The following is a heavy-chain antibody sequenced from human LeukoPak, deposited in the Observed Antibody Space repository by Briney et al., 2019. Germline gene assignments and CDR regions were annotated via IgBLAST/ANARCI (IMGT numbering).Heavy chain of an antibody. J-gene: IGHJ4*02. CDR1: GGSISSYY. D-gene: IGHD6-13*01. V-gene: IGHV4-4*09. Sequence: SETLSLTCTVSGGSISSYYWSWIRQPPGKGLEWIGYIYTSGSTNYNPSLKSRVTISVDTSKNQFSLKLSSVTAADPAVYYCARLLGSSWTPGFDYWGQGTLVTVSS. CDR2: IYTSGST. CDR3: ARLLGSSWTPGFDY.